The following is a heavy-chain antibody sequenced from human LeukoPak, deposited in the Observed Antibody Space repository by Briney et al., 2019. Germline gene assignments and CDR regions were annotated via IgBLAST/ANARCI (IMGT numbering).Heavy chain of an antibody. J-gene: IGHJ4*02. D-gene: IGHD2-15*01. CDR3: AKGDCGGTCLLIDN. V-gene: IGHV3-23*01. Sequence: GGSLRLSCAASGFTFSGYAMGWVRQAPGKGLEWVSLITGSGATTYYADSVRGRFTVSRDNSKNTLYLQMNSLRAEDTAVYFCAKGDCGGTCLLIDNWGQGTLVTVSS. CDR1: GFTFSGYA. CDR2: ITGSGATT.